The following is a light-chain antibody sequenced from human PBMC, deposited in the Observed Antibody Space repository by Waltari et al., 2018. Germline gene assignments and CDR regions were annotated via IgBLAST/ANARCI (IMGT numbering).Light chain of an antibody. CDR3: ISFTNNNSPYPFV. V-gene: IGLV2-14*03. Sequence: QSALTQPASVSGSPGQSITISCTGTSNAVGNYTYVSWYQQHPGKAPKLIIYDVSNRPSGVSNHFSGSKSGNTASLIISGLQTEDEADYYCISFTNNNSPYPFVFGTGTKVTV. CDR2: DVS. CDR1: SNAVGNYTY. J-gene: IGLJ1*01.